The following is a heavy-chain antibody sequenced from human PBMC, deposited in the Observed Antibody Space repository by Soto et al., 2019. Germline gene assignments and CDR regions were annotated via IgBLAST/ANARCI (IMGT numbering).Heavy chain of an antibody. CDR1: GGSISSGGYY. J-gene: IGHJ5*02. CDR3: ERALGRMVRRLYVPNSFDP. D-gene: IGHD3-10*01. V-gene: IGHV4-31*03. CDR2: IYYSGST. Sequence: SETLSLTCTVSGGSISSGGYYWSWIRQHPGKGLEWIGYIYYSGSTYYNPSLKSRVTISVDTSKNQFSLKLSSVTAADTAVYYCERALGRMVRRLYVPNSFDPWCHGTLVTV.